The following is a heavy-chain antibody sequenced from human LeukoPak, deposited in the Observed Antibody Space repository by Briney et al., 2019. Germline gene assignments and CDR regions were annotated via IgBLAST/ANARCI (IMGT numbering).Heavy chain of an antibody. D-gene: IGHD4-11*01. CDR1: GFTFSHYG. V-gene: IGHV3-33*06. Sequence: PGRSLRLSCAMSGFTFSHYGMHGVRQAPGKGLEWVAVIWSDGTNSFYGDPVRGRFTISRDNLQRTVYLQMNRLRAEDTAVYYCAKDAQRGFDYSNSLDKWGQGTLVTVSS. J-gene: IGHJ4*02. CDR2: IWSDGTNS. CDR3: AKDAQRGFDYSNSLDK.